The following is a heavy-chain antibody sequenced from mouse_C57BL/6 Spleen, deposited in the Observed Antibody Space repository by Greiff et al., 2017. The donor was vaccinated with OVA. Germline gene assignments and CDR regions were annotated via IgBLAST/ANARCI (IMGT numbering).Heavy chain of an antibody. J-gene: IGHJ3*01. D-gene: IGHD2-1*01. V-gene: IGHV1-15*01. CDR2: IDPETGGT. CDR1: GYTFTDYE. CDR3: TRSYGNYSRFAY. Sequence: QVQLQQSGAELVRPGASVTLSCKASGYTFTDYEMHWVKQTPVHGLEWIGAIDPETGGTAYNQKFKGKAILTADKSSSTDYMELRSLTSEDSAVYYCTRSYGNYSRFAYWGQGTLVTVSA.